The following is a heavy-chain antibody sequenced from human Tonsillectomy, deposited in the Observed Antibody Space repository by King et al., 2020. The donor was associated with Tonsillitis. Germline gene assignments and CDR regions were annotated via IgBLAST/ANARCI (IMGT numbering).Heavy chain of an antibody. J-gene: IGHJ4*02. CDR2: SYYNGNT. D-gene: IGHD3-22*01. CDR3: ARADSSCYFDY. CDR1: GGSISSGGYS. Sequence: VQLQESGPGLVKPSQTLSLTCAVSGGSISSGGYSWSWIRQPPGKGLEWIGYSYYNGNTYYNPSLKSRLPISVDTSKNQFSLRLTSVTAADTSVYYCARADSSCYFDYWGQGTLVTVSS. V-gene: IGHV4-30-4*07.